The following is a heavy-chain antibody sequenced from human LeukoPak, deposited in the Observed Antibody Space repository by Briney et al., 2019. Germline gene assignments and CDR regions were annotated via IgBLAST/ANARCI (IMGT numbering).Heavy chain of an antibody. CDR3: GTDPDYGDYERIDY. D-gene: IGHD4-17*01. CDR2: ISSSSSTI. CDR1: GFTFSTYA. V-gene: IGHV3-48*02. Sequence: PGGSLRLSCAASGFTFSTYAMHWVRQAPGKGLEWVSYISSSSSTIYYADSVKGRFTISRDNAKNSLYLQMNSLRDEDTAVYYCGTDPDYGDYERIDYWGQGTLVTVSS. J-gene: IGHJ4*02.